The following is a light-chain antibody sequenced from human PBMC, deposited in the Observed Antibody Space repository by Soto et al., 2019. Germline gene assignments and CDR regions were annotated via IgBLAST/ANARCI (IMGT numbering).Light chain of an antibody. J-gene: IGLJ1*01. V-gene: IGLV2-14*01. CDR1: SSGVGGYNY. CDR3: SSYTSSSNYV. Sequence: QSVLTQPASVSGSPGQSITISCTGTSSGVGGYNYVSWYQQHPGKAPKLMIYEVSNRPSGVSNRFSGSKSGNTASLTISGLQAEDEADYYCSSYTSSSNYVLGTGTKVT. CDR2: EVS.